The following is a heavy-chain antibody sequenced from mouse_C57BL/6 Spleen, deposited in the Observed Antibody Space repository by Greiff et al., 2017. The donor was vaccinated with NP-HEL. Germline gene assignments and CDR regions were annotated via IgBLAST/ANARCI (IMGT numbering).Heavy chain of an antibody. CDR1: GFTFSSYA. Sequence: DVKLQESGGGLVKPGGSLKLSCAASGFTFSSYAMSWVRQTPEKRLEWVATISDGGSYTYYPDNVKGRFTISRDNAKNNLYLQMSHLKSEDTAMYYCAYSNPWFAYWGQGTLVTVSA. J-gene: IGHJ3*01. CDR2: ISDGGSYT. V-gene: IGHV5-4*03. CDR3: AYSNPWFAY. D-gene: IGHD2-5*01.